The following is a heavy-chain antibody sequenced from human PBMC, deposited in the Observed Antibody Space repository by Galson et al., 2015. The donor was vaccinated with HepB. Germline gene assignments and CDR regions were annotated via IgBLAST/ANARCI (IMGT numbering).Heavy chain of an antibody. CDR2: IDPSDSYT. V-gene: IGHV5-10-1*01. D-gene: IGHD2-2*01. Sequence: QSGAEVKKPGESLRISCKGSGYSFTSYWISWVRQMPGKGLEWMGRIDPSDSYTNYSPSFQGHVTISADKSISTAYLQWSSLKASDTAMYYCARTAVVPAHNGYYGMDVWGQGTTVTVSS. J-gene: IGHJ6*02. CDR3: ARTAVVPAHNGYYGMDV. CDR1: GYSFTSYW.